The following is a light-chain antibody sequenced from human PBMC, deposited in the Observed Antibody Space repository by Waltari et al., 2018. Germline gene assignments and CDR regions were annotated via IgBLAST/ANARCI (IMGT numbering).Light chain of an antibody. CDR1: SSDVGGYIY. V-gene: IGLV2-14*03. CDR3: SSYTSSNTLV. J-gene: IGLJ1*01. CDR2: DVS. Sequence: QSALTPPASVSASPGQSITISCTGTSSDVGGYIYVSWYQQHTGKAPKLLIYDVSTRPSGVSNRFSGSKSGNTASLTISGLQAEDEADYYCSSYTSSNTLVFGTGTKVTVL.